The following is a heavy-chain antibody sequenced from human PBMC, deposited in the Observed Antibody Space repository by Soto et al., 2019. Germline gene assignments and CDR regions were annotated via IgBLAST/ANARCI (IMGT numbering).Heavy chain of an antibody. CDR3: ARGQVGVVATH. CDR2: VKDGGHT. CDR1: GGTLSGYY. J-gene: IGHJ4*02. V-gene: IGHV4-34*01. D-gene: IGHD5-12*01. Sequence: QVQLQQWGAGLLKPSETLSLNCAVTGGTLSGYYWSWIRQRPGKGLEWIGEVKDGGHTNYSPSLRGRVTISTDTSNNQFSLRLNSVTAADTGVYYCARGQVGVVATHWDQGSLVTVSS.